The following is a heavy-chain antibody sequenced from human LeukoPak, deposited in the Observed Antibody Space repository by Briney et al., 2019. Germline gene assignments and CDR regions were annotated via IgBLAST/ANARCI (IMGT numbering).Heavy chain of an antibody. CDR1: GYTLTELS. Sequence: RASVKVSCKVSGYTLTELSMHWVRQAPGKGLEWMGGFDPEDGETIYAQKFQGRVTMTEDTSTDTAYMELSSLRSEDTAVYYCATTSQVHFGLALGYVGWGQGTLVTVSS. D-gene: IGHD2-2*01. J-gene: IGHJ4*02. V-gene: IGHV1-24*01. CDR3: ATTSQVHFGLALGYVG. CDR2: FDPEDGET.